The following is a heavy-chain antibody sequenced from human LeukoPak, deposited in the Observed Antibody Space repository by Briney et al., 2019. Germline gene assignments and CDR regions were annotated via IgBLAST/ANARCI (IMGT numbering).Heavy chain of an antibody. D-gene: IGHD1-26*01. V-gene: IGHV3-30*18. Sequence: GGSLSLSCAASGFTFSSDGMHWVRQAPGKGLEWGAVIPDDGSTKSYAASVKGRFTISRDNSKNTLYLQMNSLRAEDTAVYYCAKTLPLYSLPTPLPPGPIDHWGQGTLVTVSS. CDR3: AKTLPLYSLPTPLPPGPIDH. CDR2: IPDDGSTK. J-gene: IGHJ4*02. CDR1: GFTFSSDG.